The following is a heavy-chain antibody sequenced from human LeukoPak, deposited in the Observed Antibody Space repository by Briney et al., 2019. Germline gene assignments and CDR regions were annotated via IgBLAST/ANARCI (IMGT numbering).Heavy chain of an antibody. J-gene: IGHJ4*02. CDR1: GFTFSSYG. V-gene: IGHV3-30*02. D-gene: IGHD4-17*01. CDR3: AKSLIDDYGDYYFDY. Sequence: GGSLRLSCAASGFTFSSYGMHWVRQAPGKGLEWVAFIRYDGSNKYYADSVKGRFIISRDNSKNTLYLQMNSLRAEDTAVYYCAKSLIDDYGDYYFDYWGQGTLVTVSS. CDR2: IRYDGSNK.